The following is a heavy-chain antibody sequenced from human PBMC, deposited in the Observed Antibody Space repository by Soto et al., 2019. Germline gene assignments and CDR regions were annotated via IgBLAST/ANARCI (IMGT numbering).Heavy chain of an antibody. Sequence: SETLSLTCTVSGGSISSSSYYWGWIRQPPGKGLEWIGSIYYSGSTYYNPSLKSRVTISVDTSKNQFSLKLSSVTAADTAVYYCARLPGQNLDPTAYYYYYMDVWGKGTTVTVSS. V-gene: IGHV4-39*01. CDR2: IYYSGST. J-gene: IGHJ6*03. CDR1: GGSISSSSYY. CDR3: ARLPGQNLDPTAYYYYYMDV.